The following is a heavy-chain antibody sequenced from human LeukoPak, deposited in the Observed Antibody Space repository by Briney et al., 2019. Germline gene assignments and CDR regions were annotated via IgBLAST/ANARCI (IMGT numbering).Heavy chain of an antibody. CDR3: ARDLWGYCSSTSCPPY. D-gene: IGHD2-2*01. Sequence: GGSLRLSCAASGFTVSSNYMSWIRQAPGKGLEWVSYISSSGSTIYYADSVKGRFTISRDNAKNSLYLQMNSLRAEDTAVYYCARDLWGYCSSTSCPPYWGQGTMVTVSS. CDR2: ISSSGSTI. V-gene: IGHV3-11*01. CDR1: GFTVSSNY. J-gene: IGHJ3*01.